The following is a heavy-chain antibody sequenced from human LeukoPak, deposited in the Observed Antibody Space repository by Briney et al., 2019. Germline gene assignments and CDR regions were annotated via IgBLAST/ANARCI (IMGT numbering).Heavy chain of an antibody. D-gene: IGHD2-15*01. Sequence: HTGGSLRLSCAASGFTFSSYGMSWVRQAPGKGLEWVSGISGSGDSTYYADSVKGRFTISRDNSKNTLYLQMNSLRAEDTAVYYCAKAGAVVVVVAKYFDYWGQGTLVTVSS. V-gene: IGHV3-23*01. CDR2: ISGSGDST. J-gene: IGHJ4*02. CDR1: GFTFSSYG. CDR3: AKAGAVVVVVAKYFDY.